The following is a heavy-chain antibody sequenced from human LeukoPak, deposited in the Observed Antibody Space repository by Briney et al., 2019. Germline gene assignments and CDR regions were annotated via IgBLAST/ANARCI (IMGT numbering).Heavy chain of an antibody. CDR1: GFTFSSYS. CDR2: ISSSSSYI. D-gene: IGHD1-26*01. CDR3: AKMGPVVGATTYGAFDI. V-gene: IGHV3-21*04. Sequence: GGSLRLSCAASGFTFSSYSMNWVRQAPGKGLEWVSSISSSSSYIYYADSVKGRFTISRDNSKNTLYLQMNSLRAEDTAVYYCAKMGPVVGATTYGAFDIWGQGTMVTVSS. J-gene: IGHJ3*02.